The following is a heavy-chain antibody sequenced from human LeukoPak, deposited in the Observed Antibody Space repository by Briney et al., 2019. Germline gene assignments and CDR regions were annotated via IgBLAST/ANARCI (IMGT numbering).Heavy chain of an antibody. CDR2: IYYSGST. J-gene: IGHJ3*02. V-gene: IGHV4-59*11. Sequence: MASETLSLTCTVSGGSITNHWWSWIRQPPGKGLEWIGYIYYSGSTNYNPSLKSRVTISVDTSKNQFSLKLSSVTAADTAVYYCARGHRDGYDFHAFDIWGQGTMVTVSS. CDR1: GGSITNHW. D-gene: IGHD5-24*01. CDR3: ARGHRDGYDFHAFDI.